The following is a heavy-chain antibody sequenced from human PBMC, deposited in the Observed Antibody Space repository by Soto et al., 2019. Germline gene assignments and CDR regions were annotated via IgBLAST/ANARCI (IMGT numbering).Heavy chain of an antibody. Sequence: GGSLRLSCAASGFTFSSYSMNWVRQAPGKGLEWVSSISSSSSYIYYADSVKGRFTISRDNAKNSLYLQMNSLRAEDTAVYYCARDITWDKWLLYHTFDYLGQGTLVTVSS. CDR3: ARDITWDKWLLYHTFDY. J-gene: IGHJ4*02. D-gene: IGHD3-3*01. CDR2: ISSSSSYI. CDR1: GFTFSSYS. V-gene: IGHV3-21*01.